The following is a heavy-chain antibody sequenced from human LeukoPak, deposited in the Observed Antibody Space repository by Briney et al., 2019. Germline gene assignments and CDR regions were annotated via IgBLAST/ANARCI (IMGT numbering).Heavy chain of an antibody. D-gene: IGHD6-6*01. CDR2: IIPIFGTA. Sequence: EASVKVSCKASGGTFSSYAISWVRQAPGQGLEWMGGIIPIFGTANYAQKFQGRVTITADESTSTAYMELSGLRSEDTAVYYCARDGQQLVSPEYFQHWGQGTLVTVSS. J-gene: IGHJ1*01. CDR1: GGTFSSYA. V-gene: IGHV1-69*13. CDR3: ARDGQQLVSPEYFQH.